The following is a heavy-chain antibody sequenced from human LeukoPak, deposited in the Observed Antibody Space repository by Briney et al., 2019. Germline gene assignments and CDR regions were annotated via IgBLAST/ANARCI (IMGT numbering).Heavy chain of an antibody. D-gene: IGHD7-27*01. J-gene: IGHJ4*02. CDR2: MSPNSGDT. CDR1: GYSFTNYG. CDR3: ARGPPNWGYDY. Sequence: GASVKVSCKTSGYSFTNYGMNWVRQAPGQGLEWMGWMSPNSGDTGYAQKFQDRVTMTRNTSISTAYMELSSLRSDDTAVYYCARGPPNWGYDYWGPGTLVTVSS. V-gene: IGHV1-8*01.